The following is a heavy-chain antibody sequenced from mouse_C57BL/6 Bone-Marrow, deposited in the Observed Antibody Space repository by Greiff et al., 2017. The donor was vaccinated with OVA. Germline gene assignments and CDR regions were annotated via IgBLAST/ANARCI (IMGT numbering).Heavy chain of an antibody. D-gene: IGHD4-1*01. Sequence: QVQLQQSGAELVKPGASVKISCKASGYAFSSYWMNWVKQRPGKGLEWIGQIYPGDGDTNYNGKFKGKATLTADKSSSTAYMQLSSLTSEDSAVYCCAKGNWDVLYYFDYWGQGTTLTVSS. CDR2: IYPGDGDT. CDR1: GYAFSSYW. V-gene: IGHV1-80*01. J-gene: IGHJ2*01. CDR3: AKGNWDVLYYFDY.